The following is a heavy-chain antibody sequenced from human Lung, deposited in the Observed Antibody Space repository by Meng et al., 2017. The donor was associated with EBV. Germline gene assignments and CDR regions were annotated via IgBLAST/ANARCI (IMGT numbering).Heavy chain of an antibody. V-gene: IGHV4-4*02. Sequence: QVQLQGSGPGLVKPSGTLSLTCDVSGASISRSDLWSWVRQPPGKGLEWIGEIYHSGSTNYNPSLKSRVTISVDTSKNQFSLRLNSVTAADTGVYYCARGSPTVATDSWGQGTLVTVSS. CDR3: ARGSPTVATDS. D-gene: IGHD4-23*01. CDR2: IYHSGST. J-gene: IGHJ4*02. CDR1: GASISRSDL.